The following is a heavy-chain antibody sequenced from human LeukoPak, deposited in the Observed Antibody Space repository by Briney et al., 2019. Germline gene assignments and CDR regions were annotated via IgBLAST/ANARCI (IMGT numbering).Heavy chain of an antibody. V-gene: IGHV3-23*01. CDR3: ASRNRAWHQFDY. D-gene: IGHD1-14*01. CDR2: ISAGGDMT. CDR1: GFTFSSCA. J-gene: IGHJ4*02. Sequence: GGSLRLSCAASGFTFSSCAMTWVRQAPGKELEWVSSISAGGDMTYYADSVKGRFTISRDNSKNTLYLQMNSLRPEDTAVYYCASRNRAWHQFDYWGQGTLVTVSS.